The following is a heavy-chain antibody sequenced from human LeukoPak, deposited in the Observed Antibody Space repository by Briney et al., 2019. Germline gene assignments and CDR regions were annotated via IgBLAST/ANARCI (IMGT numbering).Heavy chain of an antibody. CDR1: GGTFSSYA. Sequence: SVKVSCKASGGTFSSYAISWVRQAPGQGLEWVGGIIPIFGTANYAQKFQGRVTITADESTSTAYMELSSLRSEDTAVYYCAREWSSRPYGMDVWGQGTTVTVSS. V-gene: IGHV1-69*13. J-gene: IGHJ6*02. CDR3: AREWSSRPYGMDV. D-gene: IGHD6-19*01. CDR2: IIPIFGTA.